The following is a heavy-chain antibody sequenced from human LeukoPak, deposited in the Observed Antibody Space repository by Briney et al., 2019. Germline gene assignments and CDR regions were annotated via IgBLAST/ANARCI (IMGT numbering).Heavy chain of an antibody. CDR2: IYYSVST. Sequence: PSETLSLTCTVSGGSISSYYWSWIRQPPGQGLEWIGYIYYSVSTNYNPSLKSRVTISVDTSKNQFSLKLSSVTAADTAVYYCARWDMVRGVIRIDYGGQGTLVTVSS. D-gene: IGHD3-10*01. V-gene: IGHV4-59*01. J-gene: IGHJ4*02. CDR3: ARWDMVRGVIRIDY. CDR1: GGSISSYY.